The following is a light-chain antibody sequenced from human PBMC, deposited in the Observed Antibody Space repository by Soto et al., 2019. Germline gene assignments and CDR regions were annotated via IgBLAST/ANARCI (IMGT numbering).Light chain of an antibody. Sequence: EIVLTLSPATLSLSPGERATLSCRASQSVTSYLAWYQQRPGQAPRLLINDASRRATGIPDRFSGSGSGADFTLTISSLEPEDFAVYYCQQRSSWPITFGQGTRLEIK. CDR3: QQRSSWPIT. J-gene: IGKJ5*01. CDR1: QSVTSY. V-gene: IGKV3-11*01. CDR2: DAS.